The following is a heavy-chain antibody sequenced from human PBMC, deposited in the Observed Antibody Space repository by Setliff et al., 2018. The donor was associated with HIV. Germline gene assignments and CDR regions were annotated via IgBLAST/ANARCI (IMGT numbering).Heavy chain of an antibody. CDR2: ISGNSGAV. D-gene: IGHD2-2*01. CDR3: ARDQEHIIVVSATGNMPGYLHYYYMDV. J-gene: IGHJ6*03. V-gene: IGHV3-48*01. Sequence: PGGSLRLSCAASGFTFSSYSMNWVRQAPGKGLEWVSFISGNSGAVTYADSVKGRCTISRDNARNSLYLQLNSLRAEDTDVYYCARDQEHIIVVSATGNMPGYLHYYYMDVWGKGSTVTVSS. CDR1: GFTFSSYS.